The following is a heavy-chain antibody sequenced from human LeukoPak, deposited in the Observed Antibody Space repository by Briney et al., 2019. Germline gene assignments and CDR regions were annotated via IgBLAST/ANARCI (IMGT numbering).Heavy chain of an antibody. CDR1: GFTFDDYA. V-gene: IGHV3-9*01. Sequence: TGGSLRLSCAASGFTFDDYAMHWVRQAPGKGLEWVSGISWNSGSIGYADSVKGRFTISRDNAKNSLYLQMNSLRAEDTALNYCAKDIRSRRDGYNSPGGNFDYWGQGTLVTVSS. D-gene: IGHD5-24*01. J-gene: IGHJ4*02. CDR3: AKDIRSRRDGYNSPGGNFDY. CDR2: ISWNSGSI.